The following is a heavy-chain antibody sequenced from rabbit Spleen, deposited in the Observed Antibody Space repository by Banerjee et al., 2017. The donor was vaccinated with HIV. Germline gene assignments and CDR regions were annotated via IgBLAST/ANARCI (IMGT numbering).Heavy chain of an antibody. J-gene: IGHJ3*01. Sequence: EQLEESGGDLVQPEGSLTLTCKASGFDFSNYGMSWVRQAPGKGLEWIGYIDPIFGGTYYASWVNGRFSISRENTQNTVSLQLNSLTAADTATYFCARARDTYDDVGDYARLDLWGPGTLVTVS. CDR1: GFDFSNYG. CDR2: IDPIFGGT. CDR3: ARARDTYDDVGDYARLDL. V-gene: IGHV1S47*01. D-gene: IGHD2-1*01.